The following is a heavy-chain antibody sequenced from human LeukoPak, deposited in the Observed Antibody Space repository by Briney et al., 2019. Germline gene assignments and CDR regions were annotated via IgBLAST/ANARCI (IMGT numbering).Heavy chain of an antibody. CDR1: GGSISSSSYY. Sequence: KSSETLSLTCTVSGGSISSSSYYWGWIRQPPGKGLEWIGSIYYSGSTYYNPSLKSRVTISVDTSKNQFSLKLSSVTAADTAVYYCARVATIRGYYFDYWGQGTLVTVSS. J-gene: IGHJ4*02. D-gene: IGHD5-12*01. V-gene: IGHV4-39*07. CDR2: IYYSGST. CDR3: ARVATIRGYYFDY.